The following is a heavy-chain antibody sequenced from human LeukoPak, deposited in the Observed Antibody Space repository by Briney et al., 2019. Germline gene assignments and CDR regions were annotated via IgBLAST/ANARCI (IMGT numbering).Heavy chain of an antibody. CDR2: IYPGDSDT. Sequence: GDSLKISCKGSGYSFTNYWIVWVRQMPGKGLEYMGIIYPGDSDTRYSPSFQGQVTISADKSISTAYLQWSSLQASDTAMYYCARGVPKSMGPYYDYWGQGTLVTVSS. D-gene: IGHD2/OR15-2a*01. V-gene: IGHV5-51*01. CDR1: GYSFTNYW. CDR3: ARGVPKSMGPYYDY. J-gene: IGHJ4*02.